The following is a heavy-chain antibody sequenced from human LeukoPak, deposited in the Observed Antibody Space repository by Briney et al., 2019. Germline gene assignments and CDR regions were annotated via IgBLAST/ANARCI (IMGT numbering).Heavy chain of an antibody. Sequence: GGSLRLSCVASGFSFSGHGMRWVRQAPGKGLQWVSAISGSGDTTYYADSVKGRFTISRDNSKNTLYLQMNSLRAEDTALYFCAKARGFAEFDYWGQGTLVTVSS. V-gene: IGHV3-23*01. J-gene: IGHJ4*02. CDR1: GFSFSGHG. CDR2: ISGSGDTT. CDR3: AKARGFAEFDY. D-gene: IGHD3-10*01.